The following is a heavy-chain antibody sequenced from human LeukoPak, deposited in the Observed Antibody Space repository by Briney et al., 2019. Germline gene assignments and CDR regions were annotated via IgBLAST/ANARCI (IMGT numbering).Heavy chain of an antibody. CDR2: IYYRGIT. CDR3: ARRVAAADVRFDP. J-gene: IGHJ5*02. V-gene: IGHV4-39*01. D-gene: IGHD6-13*01. Sequence: PSETLSLTCTVSGGSISSSSYYWGWIRQPPGKGLEWIGSIYYRGITYYNPSLKSRVTISVDTSKNQFSLKLSSVTATDTAVYYCARRVAAADVRFDPWGQGTLVTVSS. CDR1: GGSISSSSYY.